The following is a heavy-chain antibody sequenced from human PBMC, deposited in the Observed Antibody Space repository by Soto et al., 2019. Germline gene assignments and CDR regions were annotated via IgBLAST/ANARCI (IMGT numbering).Heavy chain of an antibody. Sequence: QVQLVQSGAEVKKPGSSVKVSCKASGGTFSSYAISWVRQAPGQGLEWMGGIIPIFGTANYAQKFQGRVTITADECTSTAYMELSSLRSEDTAVYYCASVRTTVTTSYYYYGMDVWGQGTTVTVSS. J-gene: IGHJ6*02. CDR3: ASVRTTVTTSYYYYGMDV. CDR2: IIPIFGTA. V-gene: IGHV1-69*12. D-gene: IGHD4-4*01. CDR1: GGTFSSYA.